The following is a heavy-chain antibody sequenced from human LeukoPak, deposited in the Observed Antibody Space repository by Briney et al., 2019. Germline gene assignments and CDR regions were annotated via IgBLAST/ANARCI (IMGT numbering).Heavy chain of an antibody. Sequence: GGSLRLSCAASGFTVSSNYMSWVRQAPGKGLEWVSVIYSGGSTYYADSVKGRFTISRDNSKNTLYLQVNSLRAEDTAVYYWARVYGDYGAPAVWGQGTLVTVSS. CDR1: GFTVSSNY. D-gene: IGHD4-17*01. CDR3: ARVYGDYGAPAV. J-gene: IGHJ4*02. CDR2: IYSGGST. V-gene: IGHV3-53*01.